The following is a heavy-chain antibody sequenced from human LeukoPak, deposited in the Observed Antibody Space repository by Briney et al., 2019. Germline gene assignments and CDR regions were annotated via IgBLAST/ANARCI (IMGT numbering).Heavy chain of an antibody. CDR2: IYSGGST. J-gene: IGHJ4*02. CDR3: ARVAAGSYYNPLDY. V-gene: IGHV3-66*01. Sequence: GGSLRLSCTASGFTFSSYAMSWVRQAPGKGLEWVSVIYSGGSTYYADSVKGRFTISRDNSKNTLYLQMNSLRAEDTAVYYCARVAAGSYYNPLDYWGQGTLVTVSS. D-gene: IGHD3-10*01. CDR1: GFTFSSYA.